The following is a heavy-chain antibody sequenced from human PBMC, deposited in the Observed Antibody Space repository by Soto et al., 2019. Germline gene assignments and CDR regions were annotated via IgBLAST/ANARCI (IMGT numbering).Heavy chain of an antibody. CDR3: AKDDFVYSSPPIVGY. CDR2: ISYDGSNK. Sequence: PGGSLRLSCAASGFSFSSYGMHWVGQAPGKGLEWVAVISYDGSNKYYADSVKGRFTISRDNSKNTLYLQTNSLRAEDTAVYYCAKDDFVYSSPPIVGYWGQGTLVTVSS. CDR1: GFSFSSYG. V-gene: IGHV3-30*18. J-gene: IGHJ4*02. D-gene: IGHD6-13*01.